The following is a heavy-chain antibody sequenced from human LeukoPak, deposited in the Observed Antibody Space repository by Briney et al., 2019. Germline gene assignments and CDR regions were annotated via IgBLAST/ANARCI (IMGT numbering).Heavy chain of an antibody. D-gene: IGHD3-3*01. CDR3: ARDLNDFWSGP. CDR1: GFTFSSYS. J-gene: IGHJ5*02. V-gene: IGHV3-48*01. Sequence: QPGGSLRLSCAASGFTFSSYSMNWVRQAPGKGLEWVSYISSSSSNIYYADSVKGRFTISRDNAKNSLYLQMNSLRAEDTAVYYCARDLNDFWSGPWGQGTLVTVSS. CDR2: ISSSSSNI.